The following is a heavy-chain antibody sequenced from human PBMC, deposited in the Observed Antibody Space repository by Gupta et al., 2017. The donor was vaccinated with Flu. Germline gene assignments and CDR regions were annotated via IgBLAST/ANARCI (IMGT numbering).Heavy chain of an antibody. CDR3: ARGTCIPTSCTLCDY. V-gene: IGHV3-21*01. CDR2: ISSGSSYI. CDR1: GFTFSEHS. D-gene: IGHD2-2*01. Sequence: GFTFSEHSMNWVRQAPGKGLEWVSSISSGSSYIYYADSVKGRFTISRDTAKNSLYLQMNSLRAEDTAVYYCARGTCIPTSCTLCDYWGQGIQGSVSS. J-gene: IGHJ4*02.